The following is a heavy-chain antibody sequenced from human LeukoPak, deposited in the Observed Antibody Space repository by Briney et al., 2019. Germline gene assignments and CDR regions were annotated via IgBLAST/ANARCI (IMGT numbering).Heavy chain of an antibody. V-gene: IGHV4-39*07. CDR1: GGSISSSSYY. CDR3: ARSGSSPRF. Sequence: PSETLSLTCTVSGGSISSSSYYWGWIRQPPGKGLEWIGSIYYSGSTYYNPSLKSRVTISVDTSKNQFSLKLSSVTAADTAVYYCARSGSSPRFWGQGTMVTVSS. J-gene: IGHJ3*01. D-gene: IGHD1-26*01. CDR2: IYYSGST.